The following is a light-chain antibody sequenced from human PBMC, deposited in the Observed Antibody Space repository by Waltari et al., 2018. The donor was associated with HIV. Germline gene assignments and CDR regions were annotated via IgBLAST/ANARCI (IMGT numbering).Light chain of an antibody. V-gene: IGKV4-1*01. CDR3: QQYYNEPLT. CDR2: WAS. CDR1: QTVFYRGDNKHY. J-gene: IGKJ4*01. Sequence: DIVVTQSPDSVAVSLGERATIKCKSSQTVFYRGDNKHYLSWYHKNPGQRHTLLISWASTRESGVPDRFTGGGSGTDFTLNINNLQAEDVAVYYCQQYYNEPLTFGGGTRIAIK.